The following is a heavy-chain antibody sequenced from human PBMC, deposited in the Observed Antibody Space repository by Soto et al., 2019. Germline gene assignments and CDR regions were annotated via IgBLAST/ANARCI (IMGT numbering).Heavy chain of an antibody. CDR3: ARGWGYDSTDYYYAY. Sequence: EVQLAESGGGLIQPGGSLRLSCAASGFTVSSHYMSWVRQGPGKGLEWVSTIYKGGGTFYADSVRGRFTISRDTSQNTVFLQMNSLRAEDTAVYYCARGWGYDSTDYYYAYWGQGTLVIVSS. V-gene: IGHV3-53*01. J-gene: IGHJ4*02. D-gene: IGHD3-22*01. CDR2: IYKGGGT. CDR1: GFTVSSHY.